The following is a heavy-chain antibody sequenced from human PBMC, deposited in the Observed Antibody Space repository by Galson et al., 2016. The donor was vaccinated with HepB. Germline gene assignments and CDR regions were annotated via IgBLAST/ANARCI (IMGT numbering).Heavy chain of an antibody. V-gene: IGHV3-30*03. CDR2: ISYDGRNK. J-gene: IGHJ5*02. CDR1: GFIFRDCG. Sequence: SLRLSCAASGFIFRDCGMHWVRQSPGKGLEWVAVISYDGRNKYYADSVKGRFTISRDNANNSLYLQMNSLRAEDTAVYYCARVAAKESWGNTILGVVSNWFDPWGQGTLVTVSS. D-gene: IGHD3-3*01. CDR3: ARVAAKESWGNTILGVVSNWFDP.